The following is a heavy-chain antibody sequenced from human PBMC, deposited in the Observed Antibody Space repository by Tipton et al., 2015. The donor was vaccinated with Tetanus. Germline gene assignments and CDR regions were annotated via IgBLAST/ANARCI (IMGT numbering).Heavy chain of an antibody. CDR1: GDSVSGYY. CDR2: IYYSGST. J-gene: IGHJ5*02. D-gene: IGHD6-6*01. CDR3: ARDQGGGRVVRLNWFDP. Sequence: TLSLTCTVSGDSVSGYYWNWIRQRPGKGPEWIGYIYYSGSTYYNPSLKSRVSMSVDTSKNQFFLNLTSVTAADTATYYCARDQGGGRVVRLNWFDPWGQGTLVTVSS. V-gene: IGHV4-31*03.